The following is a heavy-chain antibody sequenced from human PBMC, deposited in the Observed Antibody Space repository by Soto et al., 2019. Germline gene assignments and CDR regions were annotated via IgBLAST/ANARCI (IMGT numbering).Heavy chain of an antibody. Sequence: GGSLRLSCAASGFTFSSYAMSWVRQAPGKGLEWVSAISGSGGSTYYADSVKGRFTISRDNSKNTLYLQMNSLRAEDTAVYYCAKDRVMITFGGVIAQYYFDYWGQGTLVTV. CDR2: ISGSGGST. J-gene: IGHJ4*02. CDR1: GFTFSSYA. V-gene: IGHV3-23*01. D-gene: IGHD3-16*02. CDR3: AKDRVMITFGGVIAQYYFDY.